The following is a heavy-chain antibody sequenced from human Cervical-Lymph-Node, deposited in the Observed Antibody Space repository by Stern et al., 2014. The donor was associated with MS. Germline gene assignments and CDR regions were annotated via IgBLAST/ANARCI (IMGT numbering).Heavy chain of an antibody. J-gene: IGHJ5*02. V-gene: IGHV4-31*01. D-gene: IGHD3-22*01. CDR2: IYYSGST. CDR3: ARRGSSGFFDP. CDR1: GGSISSGGYY. Sequence: QLQLQESGPGLVKPSQTLSLTCTVSGGSISSGGYYWSWIRQHPGKGLEWIGYIYYSGSTYYNPSLKSLVTISVDTSKNQFSLKLSSVTAADTAVYYCARRGSSGFFDPWGQGTLVTVSS.